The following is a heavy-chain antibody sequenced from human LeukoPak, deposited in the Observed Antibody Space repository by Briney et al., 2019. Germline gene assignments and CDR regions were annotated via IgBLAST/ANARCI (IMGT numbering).Heavy chain of an antibody. J-gene: IGHJ4*02. D-gene: IGHD3-10*01. Sequence: GGSLRLSCAASGFTFTTYAMSWVRQAPGKGLEWVSSISGSGGSTYCADSVKGRFTISRDNTKNSLYLQMTSLTVEDTAVYYCARDGVSGEIDYWGQGTLVTVSS. CDR1: GFTFTTYA. CDR3: ARDGVSGEIDY. V-gene: IGHV3-23*01. CDR2: ISGSGGST.